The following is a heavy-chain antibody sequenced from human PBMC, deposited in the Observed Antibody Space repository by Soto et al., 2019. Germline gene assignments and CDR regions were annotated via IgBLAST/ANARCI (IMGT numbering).Heavy chain of an antibody. J-gene: IGHJ6*02. CDR1: GYTFTSYG. V-gene: IGHV1-18*01. D-gene: IGHD3-9*01. Sequence: GASVKVSCKASGYTFTSYGMSWVRQAPGQGLEWKGWISAYNDNTNYAQKLQGRVTITTNTSTSTAYMELRSLRSDDSFVYYCARDQQITISGMDVRGQGTTVTVSS. CDR2: ISAYNDNT. CDR3: ARDQQITISGMDV.